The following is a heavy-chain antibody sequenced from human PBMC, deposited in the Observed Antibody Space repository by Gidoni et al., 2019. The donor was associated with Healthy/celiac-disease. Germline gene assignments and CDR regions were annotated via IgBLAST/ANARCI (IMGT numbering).Heavy chain of an antibody. CDR3: ARGRLRYCTNGVCYPYYYYGMDV. CDR1: RGSFRGYY. Sequence: QVQLQQWGAGLLKPSETLSLTCAVYRGSFRGYYWSWIRQPPGKGLEWTGEINHSGSTNYNPSLKSRVTISVDTSKNQFSLKLSSVTAADTAVYYCARGRLRYCTNGVCYPYYYYGMDVWGQGTTVTVSS. D-gene: IGHD2-8*01. CDR2: INHSGST. J-gene: IGHJ6*02. V-gene: IGHV4-34*01.